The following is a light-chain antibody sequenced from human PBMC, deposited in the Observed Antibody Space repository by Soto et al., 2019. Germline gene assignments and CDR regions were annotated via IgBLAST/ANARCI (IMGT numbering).Light chain of an antibody. CDR1: QTVSSS. J-gene: IGKJ4*01. CDR3: QQHINWPLT. V-gene: IGKV3-11*01. CDR2: EAS. Sequence: PGERATLSCRASQTVSSSLAWYQQKPGQAPRLLIYEASNRATGIPARFSGSGSGADFTLTISSLEPEDFALYYCQQHINWPLTFGGGTKVGIK.